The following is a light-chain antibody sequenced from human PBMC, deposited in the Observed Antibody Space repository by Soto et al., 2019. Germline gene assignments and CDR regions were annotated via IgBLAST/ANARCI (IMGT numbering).Light chain of an antibody. CDR1: QSINSNY. CDR2: GAS. Sequence: EIVLTQSPGTLSLSQGERATLACRASQSINSNYLAWYQQKPGQAPRLLIYGASSRATGIPARFSGSGSGTDFTRTISSLAPEDFALYYCPQDGSSHPRSYTFGQGTKLEI. V-gene: IGKV3-20*01. J-gene: IGKJ2*01. CDR3: PQDGSSHPRSYT.